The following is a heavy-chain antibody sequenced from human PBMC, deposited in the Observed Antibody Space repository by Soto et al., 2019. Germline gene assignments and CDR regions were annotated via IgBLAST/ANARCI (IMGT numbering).Heavy chain of an antibody. CDR3: ARALVTDYNSRDYHYYFAMDV. CDR2: VYHTGTT. J-gene: IGHJ6*02. D-gene: IGHD3-22*01. CDR1: GGSLSGYY. Sequence: SETLSLTCAVYGGSLSGYYWSWIRQPPGKGLEWIANVYHTGTTYYNPSLKSRVSMSVDTSQNQFSLILASVTAADTAVYYCARALVTDYNSRDYHYYFAMDVWGQGTSVTVSS. V-gene: IGHV4-34*09.